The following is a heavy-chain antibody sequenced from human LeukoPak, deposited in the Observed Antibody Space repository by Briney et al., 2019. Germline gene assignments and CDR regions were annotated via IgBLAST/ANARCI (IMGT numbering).Heavy chain of an antibody. Sequence: GGSLRLSCAASGFSVSDNYMSWVRQAPGKGLEWVSVISGSGSRTYYADSVKGRFTISRDNSRNTIYLQMTSLRAEDTAVYYCASRGHVGSGTYSPYDYWGQGTLVSVSS. CDR3: ASRGHVGSGTYSPYDY. J-gene: IGHJ4*02. CDR1: GFSVSDNY. V-gene: IGHV3-23*01. D-gene: IGHD3-10*01. CDR2: ISGSGSRT.